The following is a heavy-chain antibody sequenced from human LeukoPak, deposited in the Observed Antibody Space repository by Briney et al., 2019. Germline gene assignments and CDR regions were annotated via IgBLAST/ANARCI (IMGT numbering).Heavy chain of an antibody. D-gene: IGHD3-10*01. V-gene: IGHV1-24*01. J-gene: IGHJ4*02. CDR1: GYTLTELS. Sequence: ASVKVSCKVSGYTLTELSMHWVRQAPGKGLEWMGGFDPEDGETIYAQKFQDRVTMTEDTSTDTAYMELSSLRSEDTAVYYCATVPGSGSYLPFDYWGQGTLVTVSS. CDR3: ATVPGSGSYLPFDY. CDR2: FDPEDGET.